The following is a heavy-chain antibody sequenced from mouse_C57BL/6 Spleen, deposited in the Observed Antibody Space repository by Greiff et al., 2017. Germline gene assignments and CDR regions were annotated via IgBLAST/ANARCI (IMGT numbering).Heavy chain of an antibody. CDR3: ARWLQDWYFDV. D-gene: IGHD2-2*01. CDR2: INPNNGGT. CDR1: GYTFTDYY. J-gene: IGHJ1*03. V-gene: IGHV1-26*01. Sequence: EVQLQQSGPELVKPEASVKISCKASGYTFTDYYMNWVKQSHGKSLEWIGDINPNNGGTRYNQKFKGKATLTVDKSSSTAYMELRSLTSEDSAVYYCARWLQDWYFDVWGTGTTVTVSS.